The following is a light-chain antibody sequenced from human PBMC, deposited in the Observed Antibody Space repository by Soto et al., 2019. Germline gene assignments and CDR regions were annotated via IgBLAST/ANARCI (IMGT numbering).Light chain of an antibody. CDR3: QHSYSTPYT. V-gene: IGKV1-39*01. J-gene: IGKJ2*01. Sequence: GDRVTITCRASQSISSYLNWYQQKPGKAPKLLIYAASSLQSGVPSRFSGSGSGTAFTLTISSLQPEDFATYYCQHSYSTPYTFGQGTKLEIK. CDR2: AAS. CDR1: QSISSY.